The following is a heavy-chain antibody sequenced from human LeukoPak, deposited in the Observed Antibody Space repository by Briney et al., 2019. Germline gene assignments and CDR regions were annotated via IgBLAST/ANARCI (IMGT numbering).Heavy chain of an antibody. CDR3: ARRMGVPNNRFDP. V-gene: IGHV4-59*01. Sequence: SETLSLTCTVSGGSISSYYWSWIRQPPGKGLEWIGYIYYSGSTNYNPSLKSRVTISVDTSKSQFSLKLSSVTAADTAVYYCARRMGVPNNRFDPWGQGTLVTVSS. J-gene: IGHJ5*02. CDR1: GGSISSYY. CDR2: IYYSGST. D-gene: IGHD2-2*01.